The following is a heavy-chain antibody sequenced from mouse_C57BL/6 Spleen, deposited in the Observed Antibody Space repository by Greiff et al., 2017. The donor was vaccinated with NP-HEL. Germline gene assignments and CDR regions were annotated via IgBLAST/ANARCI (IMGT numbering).Heavy chain of an antibody. D-gene: IGHD1-1*01. CDR1: GYTFTEYT. V-gene: IGHV1-62-2*01. Sequence: QVQLQQSGAELVKPGASVKLSCKASGYTFTEYTMHWVKQRSGQGLEWIGCFYPGSGGTKYNEKFKDKATLTADKSSSTAYMELSSLTSEDSAVFYCARREDSYYDGSGLAYWGQGTLVTVSA. J-gene: IGHJ3*01. CDR3: ARREDSYYDGSGLAY. CDR2: FYPGSGGT.